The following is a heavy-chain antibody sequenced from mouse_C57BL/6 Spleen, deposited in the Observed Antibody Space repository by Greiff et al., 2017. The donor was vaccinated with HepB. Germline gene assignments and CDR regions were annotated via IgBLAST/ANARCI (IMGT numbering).Heavy chain of an antibody. CDR1: GYTFTSYW. CDR2: IHPNSGST. D-gene: IGHD1-1*01. Sequence: VQLQQPGAELVKPGASVKLSCKASGYTFTSYWMHWVKQRPGQGLEWIGMIHPNSGSTNYNEKFKSKATLTVDKSSSTAYMQLSSLTSEDSAVYYCASPLYGSRVYYAMDYWGQGTSVTVSS. J-gene: IGHJ4*01. CDR3: ASPLYGSRVYYAMDY. V-gene: IGHV1-64*01.